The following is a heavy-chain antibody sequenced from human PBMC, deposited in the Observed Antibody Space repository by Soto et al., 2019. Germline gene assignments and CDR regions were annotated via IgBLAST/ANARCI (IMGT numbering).Heavy chain of an antibody. CDR1: GFTSSDYY. D-gene: IGHD5-12*01. Sequence: QVQLVESGGDLVKPGGSLRLSCAASGFTSSDYYMSWIRQAPGKGLEWVSYISSSGRTIYYAESVKGRFTISRDNAKNSLYQQMNSLRAEDTAVYYCAQSLGMGGYGYNWGQGTLVTVSS. CDR3: AQSLGMGGYGYN. CDR2: ISSSGRTI. J-gene: IGHJ4*02. V-gene: IGHV3-11*01.